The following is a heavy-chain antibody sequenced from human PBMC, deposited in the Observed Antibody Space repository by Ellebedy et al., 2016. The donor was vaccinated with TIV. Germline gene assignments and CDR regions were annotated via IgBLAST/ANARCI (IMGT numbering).Heavy chain of an antibody. CDR3: AKTEGRDGYGRYFYGMEV. Sequence: GESLKISCGASGFIFKNFLMYWVRQAPGKGLEWVSVISGTGVSTDYADSVKGRFTISRDNSKNTAYLQMNSLKAEDTAVYYCAKTEGRDGYGRYFYGMEVWGRGTTVTVSS. CDR2: ISGTGVST. D-gene: IGHD5-24*01. CDR1: GFIFKNFL. V-gene: IGHV3-23*01. J-gene: IGHJ6*02.